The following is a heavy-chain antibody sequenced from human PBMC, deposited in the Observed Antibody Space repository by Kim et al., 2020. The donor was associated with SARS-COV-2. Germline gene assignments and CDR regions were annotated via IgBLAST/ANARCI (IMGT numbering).Heavy chain of an antibody. Sequence: SNGGSSTYYADSVKGRFTISRDNAKNSLFLQMSSLRAEDTAVYFCTTTVDYWGQGTLVTVSS. J-gene: IGHJ4*02. CDR2: SNGGSST. CDR3: TTTVDY. V-gene: IGHV3-11*01.